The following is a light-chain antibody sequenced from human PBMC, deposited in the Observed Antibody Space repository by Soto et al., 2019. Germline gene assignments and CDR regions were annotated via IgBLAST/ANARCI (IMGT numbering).Light chain of an antibody. CDR3: QQTYRTHT. J-gene: IGKJ4*01. CDR2: AAS. V-gene: IGKV1-39*01. CDR1: QTISIY. Sequence: DIQVTQSPSSLSASVGDRVTITCRASQTISIYLNWYQQKPGKAPNLLIYAASRLQSGVPSRFSGSGSGTEFTLTISSVQSEDSATYYCQQTYRTHTFGGGTNVEIK.